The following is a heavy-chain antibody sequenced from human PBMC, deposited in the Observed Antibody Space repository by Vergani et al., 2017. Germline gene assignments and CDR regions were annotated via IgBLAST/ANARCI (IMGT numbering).Heavy chain of an antibody. V-gene: IGHV1-69*12. D-gene: IGHD5-24*01. CDR3: ARVDGYSNHYFDY. Sequence: QVQLVPSGAEVKTPGSSVKVSCKASGGTFSSYAISWVRQAPGQGLEWMGGIIPIFGTANYAKQFQGRVTITADESTSTAYMELSSLRSEDTAVYYCARVDGYSNHYFDYWGQGTLVTVSS. CDR2: IIPIFGTA. J-gene: IGHJ4*02. CDR1: GGTFSSYA.